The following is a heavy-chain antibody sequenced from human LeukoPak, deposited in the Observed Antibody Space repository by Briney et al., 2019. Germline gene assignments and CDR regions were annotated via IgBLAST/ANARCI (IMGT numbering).Heavy chain of an antibody. Sequence: ASVKVSCKASGYTFTNYHIAWVRQAPGQGLEWMGWVSTNDGNTNYAQKLQGRDTMTTDTSTSTAYMELRSLRSDDTAVYYCARDPGYCSSTSCYLSYWGQGTLVTVSS. D-gene: IGHD2-2*01. CDR3: ARDPGYCSSTSCYLSY. CDR1: GYTFTNYH. CDR2: VSTNDGNT. V-gene: IGHV1-18*01. J-gene: IGHJ4*02.